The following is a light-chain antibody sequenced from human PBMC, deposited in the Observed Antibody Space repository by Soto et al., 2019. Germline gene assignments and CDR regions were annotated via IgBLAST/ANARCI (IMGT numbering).Light chain of an antibody. V-gene: IGKV1-5*03. CDR2: KAS. J-gene: IGKJ2*01. Sequence: DIAMTQSPSTLSASVGGRVTITCRATQSLNIWLAWYQQKPGKAPKLLISKASSLESGVPSRFSGSGSGTEFSLTISSLQPDDFAIYYCQQYKAYPYTFGQGTKLEMK. CDR3: QQYKAYPYT. CDR1: QSLNIW.